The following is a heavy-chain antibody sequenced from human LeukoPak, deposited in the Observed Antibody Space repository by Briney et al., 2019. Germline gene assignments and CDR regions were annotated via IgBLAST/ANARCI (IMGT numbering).Heavy chain of an antibody. Sequence: SETLSLTCTVSGGSISSSSYYWGWIRQPPGKGLEWIGSIYYSGSTYYNPSLNSRVTMSVDTSKNQFSLKLSSVTAPDTAVYYCARHSGSTSYYYYYMDVWGKGTTVTISS. CDR2: IYYSGST. D-gene: IGHD2-2*01. CDR1: GGSISSSSYY. CDR3: ARHSGSTSYYYYYMDV. V-gene: IGHV4-39*01. J-gene: IGHJ6*03.